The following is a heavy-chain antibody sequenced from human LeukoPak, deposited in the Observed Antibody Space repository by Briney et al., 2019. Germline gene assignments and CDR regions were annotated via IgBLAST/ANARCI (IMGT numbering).Heavy chain of an antibody. CDR3: AKASLVLRYFDWLLPPDY. CDR1: GFTFDDYA. J-gene: IGHJ4*02. V-gene: IGHV3-9*01. Sequence: PGRSLRLSCAASGFTFDDYAMHWVRQAPGKGLEWVSGISWNSGSIGYADSVKGRFTISRDNAKNSLYLQMNSLRAEDTALYYCAKASLVLRYFDWLLPPDYWGLGTLVTVSS. D-gene: IGHD3-9*01. CDR2: ISWNSGSI.